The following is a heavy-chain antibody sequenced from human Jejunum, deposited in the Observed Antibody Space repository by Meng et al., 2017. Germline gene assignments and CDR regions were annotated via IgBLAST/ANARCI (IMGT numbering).Heavy chain of an antibody. Sequence: QLQLQESGPGLVKPSETLSLTCGVYGGSFNSYFWNWIRQPPGKGLEWIGEINQNGRTNYNPSLESRVTISMDKSKKEFSLRLASVTAADTALYYCVRGRDPMVVGELDPWGQGTLVTVSS. CDR1: GGSFNSYF. V-gene: IGHV4-34*01. J-gene: IGHJ5*02. CDR3: VRGRDPMVVGELDP. CDR2: INQNGRT. D-gene: IGHD2-15*01.